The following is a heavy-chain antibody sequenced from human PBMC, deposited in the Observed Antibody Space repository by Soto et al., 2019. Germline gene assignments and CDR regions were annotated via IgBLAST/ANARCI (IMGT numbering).Heavy chain of an antibody. CDR1: GFTFNFFA. J-gene: IGHJ3*02. D-gene: IGHD1-26*01. CDR2: VSKDGGNT. V-gene: IGHV3-30-3*01. Sequence: QVQLVESGGGVVQPGRSLRLSCAASGFTFNFFAMHWVRQAPGKGLEWVAAVSKDGGNTYYADSVKGRFTISRDNPKNTLYLQMNSLRVEDTAVYYCARDIWWEPGVDAFHIWGQGTMVTDSP. CDR3: ARDIWWEPGVDAFHI.